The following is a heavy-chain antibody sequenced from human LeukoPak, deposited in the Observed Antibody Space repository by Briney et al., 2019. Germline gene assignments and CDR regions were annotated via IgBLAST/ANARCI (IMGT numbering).Heavy chain of an antibody. CDR3: ARDRRGLDYYYYMDV. J-gene: IGHJ6*03. CDR1: GGSFSGYS. V-gene: IGHV4-34*01. D-gene: IGHD3-16*01. Sequence: PSETLSLTCAVYGGSFSGYSWSWIRQPPGKGLEWIGEINHSGSTNYNPSLKSRVTISVDTSKNQFSLKLSSVTAADTAVYYCARDRRGLDYYYYMDVWGKGTTVTVSS. CDR2: INHSGST.